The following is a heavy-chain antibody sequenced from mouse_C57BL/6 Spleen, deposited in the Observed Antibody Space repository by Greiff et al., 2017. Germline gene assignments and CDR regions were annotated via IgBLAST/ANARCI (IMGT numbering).Heavy chain of an antibody. Sequence: EVHLVESGPGMVKPSQSLSLTCTVTGYSITSGYDWHWIRHIPGNKLEWMGYISYSGSTNYNPSLKSRISVTHDTSKNHFFLKLNSVTTEDTATYYCAREDDGYSFDYWGQGTTLTVSS. CDR2: ISYSGST. V-gene: IGHV3-1*01. J-gene: IGHJ2*01. D-gene: IGHD2-3*01. CDR1: GYSITSGYD. CDR3: AREDDGYSFDY.